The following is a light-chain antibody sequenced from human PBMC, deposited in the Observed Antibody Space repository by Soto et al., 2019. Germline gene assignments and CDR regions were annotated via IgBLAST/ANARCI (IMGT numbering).Light chain of an antibody. CDR3: QQLNSYPHT. Sequence: IPLTQSPSSLSASVGDRVTITCRASQGISSYLAWYQQKPGKASKLLIYAASTLQSGVPSRFSGSGSGTDFPLTISSVQTEDFANYFCQQLNSYPHTFGPGTKVHIK. CDR2: AAS. J-gene: IGKJ3*01. V-gene: IGKV1-9*01. CDR1: QGISSY.